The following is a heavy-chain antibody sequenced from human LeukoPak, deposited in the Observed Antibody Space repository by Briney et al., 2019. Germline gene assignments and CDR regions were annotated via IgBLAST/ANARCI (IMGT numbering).Heavy chain of an antibody. CDR1: GGSISSYY. CDR2: IYYSGST. CDR3: ARDYFGSWFDP. Sequence: SETLSLTCTVSGGSISSYYWSWIRQPPGKGLEWIGYIYYSGSTNYNPSLKSLVTISVDTSKNQFSLKLSSVTAADTAVYYCARDYFGSWFDPWGQGTLVTVSS. J-gene: IGHJ5*02. V-gene: IGHV4-59*01. D-gene: IGHD2-15*01.